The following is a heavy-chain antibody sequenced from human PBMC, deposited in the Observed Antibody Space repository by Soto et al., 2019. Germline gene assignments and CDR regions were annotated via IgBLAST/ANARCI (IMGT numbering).Heavy chain of an antibody. D-gene: IGHD3-10*01. Sequence: PSETLSLTCTVSGGSISSSSYYWGWIRQPPGKGLEWIGSIYYSGSTYYNPSLKSRVTISVDTSKNQFPLKLSSVTAADTAVYYCARYLIYGSGPTYYYYGMDVWGQGTTVTVSS. CDR2: IYYSGST. V-gene: IGHV4-39*01. CDR1: GGSISSSSYY. J-gene: IGHJ6*02. CDR3: ARYLIYGSGPTYYYYGMDV.